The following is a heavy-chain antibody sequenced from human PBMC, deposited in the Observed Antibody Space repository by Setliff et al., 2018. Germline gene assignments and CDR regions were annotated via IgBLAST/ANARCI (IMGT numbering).Heavy chain of an antibody. CDR2: SIPINDLA. D-gene: IGHD6-13*01. Sequence: ASVKVSCKTSGYSFTDYYIHWVRQAPGQGLEWVGGSIPINDLATYAQKFQGRVTITADKSTSTVYMELISLRSEDTAVYYCARDPFAVRAATNWYDHWGQGTLVTVSS. CDR1: GYSFTDYY. V-gene: IGHV1-46*01. CDR3: ARDPFAVRAATNWYDH. J-gene: IGHJ5*02.